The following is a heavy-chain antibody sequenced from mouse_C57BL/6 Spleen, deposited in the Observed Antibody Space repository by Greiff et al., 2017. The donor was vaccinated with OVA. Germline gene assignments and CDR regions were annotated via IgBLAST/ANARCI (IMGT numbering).Heavy chain of an antibody. CDR1: GYTFTDYE. CDR3: TRTYSNPSYFDY. V-gene: IGHV1-15*01. Sequence: QVQLQQSGAELVRPGASVTLSCKASGYTFTDYEMHWVKQTPVHGLEWIGAIDPETGGTAYNQKFKGKAILTADKSSSTAYMELRSLTSEDSAVYYCTRTYSNPSYFDYWGQGTTLTVSS. D-gene: IGHD2-5*01. CDR2: IDPETGGT. J-gene: IGHJ2*01.